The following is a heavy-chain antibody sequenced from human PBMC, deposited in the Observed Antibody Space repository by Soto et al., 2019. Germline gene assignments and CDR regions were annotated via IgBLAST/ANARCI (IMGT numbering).Heavy chain of an antibody. D-gene: IGHD2-2*01. CDR2: INPKSGGT. CDR3: AKDPNVVVVPAATGGMDV. CDR1: GYTFTDYY. Sequence: QVQLVQSGAEVKKPGASVKVSCKASGYTFTDYYIHWVRQAPGQGLEWMAWINPKSGGTKYAQRFQGRVTITRVTSISTAYMELSSLRSDDTALYYCAKDPNVVVVPAATGGMDVWGQGTTVTVSS. V-gene: IGHV1-2*02. J-gene: IGHJ6*02.